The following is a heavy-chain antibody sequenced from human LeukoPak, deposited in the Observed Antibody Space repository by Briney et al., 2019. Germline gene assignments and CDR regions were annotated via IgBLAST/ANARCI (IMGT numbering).Heavy chain of an antibody. CDR3: ARLYYYDSGVWSGDAFDI. D-gene: IGHD3-22*01. CDR1: GYSFTSNW. Sequence: GESLKISCKGSGYSFTSNWIGWARQMPGKGLEWMGIIYPGDSNTRYSPSFQGQVTISADKSISTAYLQWSSLKASDTAMYYCARLYYYDSGVWSGDAFDIWGQGTMVTVSS. CDR2: IYPGDSNT. V-gene: IGHV5-51*01. J-gene: IGHJ3*02.